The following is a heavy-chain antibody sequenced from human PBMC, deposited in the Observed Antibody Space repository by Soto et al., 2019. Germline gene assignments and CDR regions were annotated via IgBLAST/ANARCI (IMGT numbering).Heavy chain of an antibody. CDR1: RFMFSRYA. D-gene: IGHD5-12*01. CDR2: ISGSGGST. Sequence: EVQLLESGGGLVQPGGYLRLSCAASRFMFSRYAMSWVRQAPGKGLEWVSGISGSGGSTWYADSVKGRFTISRDNSKNMVYLQMNSLRVEDTAKYFCVKEWTPRRAFDSWGQGTQVTVSS. V-gene: IGHV3-23*01. CDR3: VKEWTPRRAFDS. J-gene: IGHJ4*02.